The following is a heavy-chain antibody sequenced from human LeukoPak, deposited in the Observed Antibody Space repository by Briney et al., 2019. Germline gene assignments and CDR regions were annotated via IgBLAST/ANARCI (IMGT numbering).Heavy chain of an antibody. D-gene: IGHD3-10*02. CDR1: GGSFSGYY. CDR2: INHSGST. CDR3: ARDLYSGFSIDY. J-gene: IGHJ4*02. V-gene: IGHV4-34*01. Sequence: SETLSLTCAVYGGSFSGYYWSWIRQPPGKGLEWIGEINHSGSTNYNPSLKSRVTISVDTSKNQFSLKLSSATAADTAVYYCARDLYSGFSIDYWGQGTLVTVSS.